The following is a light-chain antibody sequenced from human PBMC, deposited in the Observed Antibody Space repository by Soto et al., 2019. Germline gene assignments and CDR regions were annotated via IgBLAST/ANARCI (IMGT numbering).Light chain of an antibody. CDR3: QQYNNCPLT. CDR2: GAS. CDR1: QSVSSN. V-gene: IGKV3-15*01. J-gene: IGKJ4*01. Sequence: EIVMTQSPATLSVSPGERATLSCRASQSVSSNLAWYQQKPGQAPRLLIYGASTRATGIPARFSGSVSGTEFTLTISMLQSEDFAVYYCQQYNNCPLTFGGGTKVEIK.